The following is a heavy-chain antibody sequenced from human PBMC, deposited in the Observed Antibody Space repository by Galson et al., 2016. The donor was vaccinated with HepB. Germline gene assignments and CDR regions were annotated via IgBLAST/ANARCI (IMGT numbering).Heavy chain of an antibody. CDR1: GFTFGSYT. CDR2: ISGSGGST. V-gene: IGHV3-23*01. Sequence: SLRLSCAASGFTFGSYTMNWARQAPGKGLEWVSAISGSGGSTYYADSVEGRFTISRDNSKNTLYLHMSRLRAEDAAGYYCARVPGAPNSDYWGQGNLVTVSS. CDR3: ARVPGAPNSDY. J-gene: IGHJ4*02. D-gene: IGHD1-26*01.